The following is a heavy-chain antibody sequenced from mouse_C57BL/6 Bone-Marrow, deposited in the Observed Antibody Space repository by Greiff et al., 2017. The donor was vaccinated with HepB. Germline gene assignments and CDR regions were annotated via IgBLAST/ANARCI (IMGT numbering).Heavy chain of an antibody. J-gene: IGHJ1*03. CDR1: GYAFTNYL. CDR2: INPGSGGT. CDR3: ARRGNWDAWYFDV. D-gene: IGHD4-1*01. Sequence: VQLQQSGAELVRPGTSVKVSCKASGYAFTNYLIEWVKQRPGQGLEWIGVINPGSGGTNYNEKFKGKATLTADKSSSTAYMQLSSLTSEDSAVYFCARRGNWDAWYFDVWGTGTTVTVSS. V-gene: IGHV1-54*01.